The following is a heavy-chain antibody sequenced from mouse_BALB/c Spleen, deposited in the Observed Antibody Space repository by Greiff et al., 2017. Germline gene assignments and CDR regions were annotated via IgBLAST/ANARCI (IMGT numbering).Heavy chain of an antibody. V-gene: IGHV5-9-3*01. CDR3: ARHDYDSNFDY. Sequence: EVQLVESGGGLVKPGGSLKLSCAASGFTFSSYAMSWVRQTPEKRLEWVATISSGGSYTYYPDSVKGRFTISRDNAKNTLYLQMSSLRSEDTAMYYCARHDYDSNFDYWGQGTTLTVSS. J-gene: IGHJ2*01. CDR1: GFTFSSYA. D-gene: IGHD2-4*01. CDR2: ISSGGSYT.